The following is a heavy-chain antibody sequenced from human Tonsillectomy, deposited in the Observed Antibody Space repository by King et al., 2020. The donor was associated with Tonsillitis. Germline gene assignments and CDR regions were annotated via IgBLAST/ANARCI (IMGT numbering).Heavy chain of an antibody. V-gene: IGHV3-48*03. J-gene: IGHJ3*02. CDR3: AREDGDADAFDI. CDR2: ICSSGRTI. D-gene: IGHD5-24*01. Sequence: VQLVESGGGLVQPGGSLRLSCAASGFTFSSYEMNWVRRAPGKGREWVSFICSSGRTIYYGDAVKGRFTISRDNAKNSLYLQMNTLRAEDTAIYYCAREDGDADAFDIWGQGTMVTVSS. CDR1: GFTFSSYE.